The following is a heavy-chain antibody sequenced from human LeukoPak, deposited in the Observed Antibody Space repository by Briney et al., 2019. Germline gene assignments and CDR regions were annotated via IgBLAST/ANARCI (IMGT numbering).Heavy chain of an antibody. J-gene: IGHJ4*02. CDR1: GFTFSSYA. CDR2: ISYDGSNK. V-gene: IGHV3-30-3*01. D-gene: IGHD5-18*01. CDR3: ARDRTAMVSYADY. Sequence: GGSLRLSCAASGFTFSSYAMYWVRQAPGKGLEWVAVISYDGSNKYYADSVKGRFTISRDNSKNTLYLQMNSLRAEDTAVYYCARDRTAMVSYADYWGQGTLVTVSS.